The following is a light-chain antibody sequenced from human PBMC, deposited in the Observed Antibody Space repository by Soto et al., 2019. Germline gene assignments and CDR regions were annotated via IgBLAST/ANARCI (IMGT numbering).Light chain of an antibody. CDR3: QQYTSYPGT. J-gene: IGKJ1*01. CDR2: KAS. Sequence: DIQMTQSPSTLSASVGDRVTITCRASQSISSWLAWYQQKPGKAPKLLIYKASSLESGVPSRFSGSGSGTEFPLTISSLQPDDFATYYCQQYTSYPGTFGQGTKVEIK. CDR1: QSISSW. V-gene: IGKV1-5*03.